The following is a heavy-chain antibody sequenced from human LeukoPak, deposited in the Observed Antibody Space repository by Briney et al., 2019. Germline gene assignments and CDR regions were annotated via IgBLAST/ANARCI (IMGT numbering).Heavy chain of an antibody. CDR3: ARHFDGKGSFDF. V-gene: IGHV3-74*01. J-gene: IGHJ5*01. CDR2: ISSDGSDT. D-gene: IGHD4-23*01. CDR1: GFNFASRW. Sequence: GGSLRLSCAASGFNFASRWMHWVRQVPGKGLVWVSRISSDGSDTTYADSVKGRFTISRDNVKKIVYLQMRSLRVEDTAVYFCARHFDGKGSFDFWGQGTLVTVSS.